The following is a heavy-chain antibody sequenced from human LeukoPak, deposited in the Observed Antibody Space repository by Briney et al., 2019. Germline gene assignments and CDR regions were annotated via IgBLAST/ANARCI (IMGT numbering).Heavy chain of an antibody. CDR3: TIDVSSWNANGFDY. CDR2: ISSSSSYI. V-gene: IGHV3-21*01. CDR1: GFTFSSYS. D-gene: IGHD1-1*01. J-gene: IGHJ4*02. Sequence: GGSLRLSCAASGFTFSSYSMNWVRQAPGKGLEWVSSISSSSSYIYYADSVKGRFTISRDNAKNSLYLQLNSLRAEDTAVYYCTIDVSSWNANGFDYWGQGTLVTVSS.